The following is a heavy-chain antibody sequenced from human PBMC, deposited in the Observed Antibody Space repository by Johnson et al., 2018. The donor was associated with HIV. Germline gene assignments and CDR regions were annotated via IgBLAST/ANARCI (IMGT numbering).Heavy chain of an antibody. Sequence: EVQLVESGGGVVQPGRSLRLSCAASGFTFSSYGIYWVRQAPGKGLEWVSVMYSGGRTYYADSVKGRFTIFRDNSKNTLYLQMNSLRAEDTAVYYCAGGGMRGYSDGPGAFDIWGQGTMVSVSA. CDR3: AGGGMRGYSDGPGAFDI. J-gene: IGHJ3*02. V-gene: IGHV3-66*01. D-gene: IGHD5-18*01. CDR2: MYSGGRT. CDR1: GFTFSSYG.